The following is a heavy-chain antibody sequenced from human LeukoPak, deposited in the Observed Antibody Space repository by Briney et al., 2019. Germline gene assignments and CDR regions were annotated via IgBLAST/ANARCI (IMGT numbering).Heavy chain of an antibody. Sequence: GGSLRLSCAASGFTFSSYAMSWVRQAPGKGLEWGSAISGSGGSTYYADSVKGRFTISRDNSKNTLYLQMNSLRAEDTAVYYCANQDIVVVPAAMGDAFDIWGQGTMVTVSS. CDR1: GFTFSSYA. CDR3: ANQDIVVVPAAMGDAFDI. CDR2: ISGSGGST. D-gene: IGHD2-2*01. V-gene: IGHV3-23*01. J-gene: IGHJ3*02.